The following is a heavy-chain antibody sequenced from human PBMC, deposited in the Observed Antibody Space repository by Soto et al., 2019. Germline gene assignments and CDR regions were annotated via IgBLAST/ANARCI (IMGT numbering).Heavy chain of an antibody. J-gene: IGHJ5*02. CDR2: IIPILGIA. CDR3: ARDGGDYGDYR. Sequence: QVQLVQSGAEVKKPGSSVKVSCKASGGTFSSYTISWVRQAPGQGLEWMGRIIPILGIANYAQKFQGRVTINADKTTSTAYMELSSLRSEDTAVYFWARDGGDYGDYRSGQGTLVTVSS. CDR1: GGTFSSYT. D-gene: IGHD4-17*01. V-gene: IGHV1-69*08.